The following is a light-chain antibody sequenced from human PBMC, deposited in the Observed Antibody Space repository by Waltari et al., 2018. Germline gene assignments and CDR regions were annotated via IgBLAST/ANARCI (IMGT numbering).Light chain of an antibody. J-gene: IGLJ3*02. CDR3: SSITSSTTWV. CDR1: SSAVGGYNY. Sequence: QSALTHPASVPGSPGQSIPLSCTGTSSAVGGYNYVSWYQQDSGKAPKLMIYEVSNRPSGVSNRFSGSKSGNTASLTISGLQAEDEGDYYCSSITSSTTWVFGGGTKLTVL. V-gene: IGLV2-14*01. CDR2: EVS.